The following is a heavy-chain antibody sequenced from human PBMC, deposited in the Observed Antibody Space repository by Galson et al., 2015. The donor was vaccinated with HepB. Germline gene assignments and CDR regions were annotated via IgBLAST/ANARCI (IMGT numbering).Heavy chain of an antibody. D-gene: IGHD6-13*01. J-gene: IGHJ4*02. V-gene: IGHV3-9*01. CDR3: AKAPRKTLGYSSSRFDPKRGYYFDY. Sequence: SLRLSCAASGFTFDDYAMHWVRQAPGKGLEWVSGISWNSGSIGYADSVKGRFTISRDNAKNSLYLQMNSLRAEDTALYYCAKAPRKTLGYSSSRFDPKRGYYFDYWGQGTLVTVSS. CDR2: ISWNSGSI. CDR1: GFTFDDYA.